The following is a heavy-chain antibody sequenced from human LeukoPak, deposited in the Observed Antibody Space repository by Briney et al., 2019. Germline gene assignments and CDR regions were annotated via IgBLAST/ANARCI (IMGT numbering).Heavy chain of an antibody. CDR1: GYTFTSYG. J-gene: IGHJ4*02. V-gene: IGHV1-18*01. CDR2: ISAYNGNT. CDR3: ARDLGDYDSSGYRY. D-gene: IGHD3-22*01. Sequence: ASVKVSCKASGYTFTSYGISWVRQAPGQGLEWMGWISAYNGNTNYAQKLQGRVTITTDESTSTAYMELSSLRSEDTAVYYCARDLGDYDSSGYRYWGQGTLVTVSS.